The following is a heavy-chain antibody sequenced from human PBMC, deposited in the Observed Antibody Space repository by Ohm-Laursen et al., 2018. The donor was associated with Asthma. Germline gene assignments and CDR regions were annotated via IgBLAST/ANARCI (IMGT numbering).Heavy chain of an antibody. V-gene: IGHV3-23*01. CDR3: AKDLDYGGNSETFDI. CDR1: GFTFSSYA. D-gene: IGHD4-23*01. CDR2: ISGSGGST. J-gene: IGHJ3*02. Sequence: SLRLSCTASGFTFSSYAMSWVRQAPGKGLEWVSAISGSGGSTYYADSVKGRFTISRDNSKNTLYLQMNSLRAEDTAVYYCAKDLDYGGNSETFDIWGQGTMVTVSS.